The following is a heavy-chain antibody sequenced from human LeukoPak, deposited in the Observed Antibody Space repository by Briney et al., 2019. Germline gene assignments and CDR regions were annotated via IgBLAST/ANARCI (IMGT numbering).Heavy chain of an antibody. D-gene: IGHD2-2*01. CDR1: GFTFSSYS. CDR2: ISSSSSNI. J-gene: IGHJ4*02. V-gene: IGHV3-21*01. Sequence: GGSLRLSCAASGFTFSSYSMNWVRQAPGKGLEWVSSISSSSSNIYYADSVKGRFTISRDNAKNSLYLQMNSLRAEDTAVYYCARDGGVDGVEDNVVVPAAMGYDYWGQGTLVTVSS. CDR3: ARDGGVDGVEDNVVVPAAMGYDY.